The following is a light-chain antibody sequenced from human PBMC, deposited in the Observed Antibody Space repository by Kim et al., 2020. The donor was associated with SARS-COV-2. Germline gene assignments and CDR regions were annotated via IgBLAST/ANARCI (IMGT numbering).Light chain of an antibody. Sequence: GQSVAISCPGPSSDIGGYDYVSWYQQHPGKAPELMIYGVTKRPSGVPDRFSASKSGNTASLTISGVQAEDEADYYCYSYAGSFILVFGGGTKVTVL. CDR1: SSDIGGYDY. CDR2: GVT. J-gene: IGLJ3*02. CDR3: YSYAGSFILV. V-gene: IGLV2-11*01.